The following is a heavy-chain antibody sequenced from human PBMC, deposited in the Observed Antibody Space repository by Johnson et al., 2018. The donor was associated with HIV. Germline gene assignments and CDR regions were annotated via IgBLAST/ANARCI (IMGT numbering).Heavy chain of an antibody. Sequence: QVQLVESGGGVVQPGGSLRLSCAAYGFTFSTYGMHWVRQAPGKGLEWVAFIRYDGSNKYYADSVKGRFTISRDNSKNTLYVQMNSLRVEDTAVYYCAKDDSPSGAFDIWGQGTMVIVSS. CDR2: IRYDGSNK. D-gene: IGHD3-10*01. CDR1: GFTFSTYG. V-gene: IGHV3-30*02. CDR3: AKDDSPSGAFDI. J-gene: IGHJ3*02.